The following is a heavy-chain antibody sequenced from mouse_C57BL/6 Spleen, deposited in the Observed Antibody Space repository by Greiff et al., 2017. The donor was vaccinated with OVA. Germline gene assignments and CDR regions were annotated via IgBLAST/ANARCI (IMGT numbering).Heavy chain of an antibody. CDR2: IYPGDGDT. D-gene: IGHD2-4*01. J-gene: IGHJ4*01. CDR3: APLDYGGAMDY. Sequence: QVHVKQSGAELVKPGASVKISCKASGYAFSSYWMNWVKQRPGKGLEWIGQIYPGDGDTNYNGKFKGKATLTADKSSSTAYMQLSSLTSEDSAVYFCAPLDYGGAMDYWGQGTSVTVSS. CDR1: GYAFSSYW. V-gene: IGHV1-80*01.